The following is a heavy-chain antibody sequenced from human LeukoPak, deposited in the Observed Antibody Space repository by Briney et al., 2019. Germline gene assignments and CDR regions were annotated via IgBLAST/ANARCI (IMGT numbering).Heavy chain of an antibody. CDR2: INPGDSDT. CDR3: ARQPGAGWFDP. J-gene: IGHJ5*02. CDR1: GYNFLTYW. V-gene: IGHV5-51*01. Sequence: GESLKISCKASGYNFLTYWIGWVRQMPGKGLEWMAIINPGDSDTRYSPSFQGQVTISADKSISTVYLQWGSLKASDTAMYYCARQPGAGWFDPWGQGTLVTVSS. D-gene: IGHD3-10*01.